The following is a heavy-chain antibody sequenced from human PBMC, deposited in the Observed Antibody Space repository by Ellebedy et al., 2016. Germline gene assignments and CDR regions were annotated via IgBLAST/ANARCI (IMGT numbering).Heavy chain of an antibody. CDR1: GFAFSSSG. J-gene: IGHJ4*02. V-gene: IGHV3-21*01. Sequence: GGSLRLSXAASGFAFSSSGMSWVRQPPGKGLEWVASISSSITYIYYADSVKGRFTFSRDNAKNSLYLQMNGLRAEDTAVYYCAKIAVTGSWYFDYWGQGTLVTVSS. CDR2: ISSSITYI. D-gene: IGHD6-19*01. CDR3: AKIAVTGSWYFDY.